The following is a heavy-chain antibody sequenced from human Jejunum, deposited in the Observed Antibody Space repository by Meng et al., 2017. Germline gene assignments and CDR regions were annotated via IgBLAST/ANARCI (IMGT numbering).Heavy chain of an antibody. J-gene: IGHJ3*01. CDR1: GFTFSSYS. CDR2: ISSNSGYI. D-gene: IGHD2-8*02. CDR3: VRFSPNRGRTGGGVGHDGFDA. V-gene: IGHV3-21*01. Sequence: GESLKISCAASGFTFSSYSMNWVRQVPGKGLEWVSVISSNSGYISYADSVRGRFTISRDNAKNSVDLQMNSLSAEDAAVYYCVRFSPNRGRTGGGVGHDGFDAWGHGTLVTVSS.